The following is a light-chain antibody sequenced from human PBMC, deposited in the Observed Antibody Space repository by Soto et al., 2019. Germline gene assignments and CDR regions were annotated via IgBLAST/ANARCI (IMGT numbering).Light chain of an antibody. V-gene: IGLV2-14*01. CDR2: EVS. CDR1: SNDVGGYNY. CDR3: SSYTINSTLAV. Sequence: QSTLTQPASMSGSPGQSITISCAGTSNDVGGYNYVSWYQQHPGKAPKLMIFEVSSRPSGVSNRLSGSKSGNTASLTISGLQAEDEADYYCSSYTINSTLAVFGGGTKLTVL. J-gene: IGLJ2*01.